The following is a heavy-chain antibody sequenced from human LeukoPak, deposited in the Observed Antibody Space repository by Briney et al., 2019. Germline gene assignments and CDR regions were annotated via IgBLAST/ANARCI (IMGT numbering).Heavy chain of an antibody. D-gene: IGHD3-22*01. CDR2: ISSSGSTI. J-gene: IGHJ4*02. CDR1: GFTFSSYE. CDR3: ARDFNDNPAYYFDY. Sequence: GGSLRLSCAASGFTFSSYEMNWVRQAPGKGLEWVSYISSSGSTIYYADSVKGRFTISRDNAKNSLYLQMNSLRAEDAAVYYCARDFNDNPAYYFDYWGQGTLVTVSS. V-gene: IGHV3-48*03.